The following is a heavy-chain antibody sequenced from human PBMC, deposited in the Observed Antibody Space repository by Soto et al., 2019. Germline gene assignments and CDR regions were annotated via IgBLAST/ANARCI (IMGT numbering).Heavy chain of an antibody. CDR1: GGTFSSYA. D-gene: IGHD3-22*01. CDR2: IIPIFGTA. J-gene: IGHJ6*02. V-gene: IGHV1-69*13. Sequence: SVKVSCKASGGTFSSYAISWVRQAPGQGLEWMGGIIPIFGTANYAQKFQGRVTITADESTSTAYMELSSLRSEDTAVYYCASKYYYDSSGYYKIGPAYYYYGMDVWGQGTTVTVSS. CDR3: ASKYYYDSSGYYKIGPAYYYYGMDV.